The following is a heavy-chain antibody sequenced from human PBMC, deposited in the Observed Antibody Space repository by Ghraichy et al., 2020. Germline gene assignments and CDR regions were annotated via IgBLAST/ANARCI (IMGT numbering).Heavy chain of an antibody. Sequence: ETLSLTCTVSGGSISSSSYYWGWIRQPPGKGLEWIGSIYYSGSTYYNPSLKSRVTISVDTSKNQFSLKLSSVTAADTAVYYCATRYDFWSGYYSGWFDPWGQGTLVTVSS. V-gene: IGHV4-39*01. CDR2: IYYSGST. D-gene: IGHD3-3*01. CDR1: GGSISSSSYY. J-gene: IGHJ5*02. CDR3: ATRYDFWSGYYSGWFDP.